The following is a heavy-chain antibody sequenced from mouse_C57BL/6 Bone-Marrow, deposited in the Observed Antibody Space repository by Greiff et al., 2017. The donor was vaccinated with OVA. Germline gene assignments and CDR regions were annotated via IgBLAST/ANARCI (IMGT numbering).Heavy chain of an antibody. D-gene: IGHD2-4*01. V-gene: IGHV5-6*02. CDR1: GFTFSSYG. Sequence: EVMLVESGGDLVKPGGSLKLSCAASGFTFSSYGMSWVRQTPDKRLEWVATISSGGSYTYYPDSVKGRFTISRDNAKNTLYLQMSSLKSEDPAIYCGARRDYDGFAYWGQGTLVTVAA. CDR3: ARRDYDGFAY. CDR2: ISSGGSYT. J-gene: IGHJ3*01.